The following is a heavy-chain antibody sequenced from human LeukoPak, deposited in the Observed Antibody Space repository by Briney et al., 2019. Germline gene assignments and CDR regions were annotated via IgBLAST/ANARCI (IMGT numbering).Heavy chain of an antibody. V-gene: IGHV4-59*12. Sequence: PSETLSHTCTVSGGSISSYYWSWIRQPPGKGLEWIGYIYYSGSTYYNPSLKSRVTISVDTSKNQFSLKLSSVTAADTAVYYCARDGVAGFDYWGQGTLVTVSS. D-gene: IGHD6-19*01. J-gene: IGHJ4*02. CDR1: GGSISSYY. CDR2: IYYSGST. CDR3: ARDGVAGFDY.